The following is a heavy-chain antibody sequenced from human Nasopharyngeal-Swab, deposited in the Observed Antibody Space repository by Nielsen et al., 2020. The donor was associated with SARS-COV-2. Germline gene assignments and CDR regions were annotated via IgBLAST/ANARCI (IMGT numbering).Heavy chain of an antibody. J-gene: IGHJ1*01. Sequence: GESLKISRAASGFTFSSYEMNWVRQAPGKGPEWVSYISSSGSTIYYADSVKGRFTISRDNAKNSLYLQMNSLRAEDTAVYYCARGLDSSGYYYPGFQHWGQGTLVTVSS. V-gene: IGHV3-48*03. CDR3: ARGLDSSGYYYPGFQH. CDR1: GFTFSSYE. D-gene: IGHD3-22*01. CDR2: ISSSGSTI.